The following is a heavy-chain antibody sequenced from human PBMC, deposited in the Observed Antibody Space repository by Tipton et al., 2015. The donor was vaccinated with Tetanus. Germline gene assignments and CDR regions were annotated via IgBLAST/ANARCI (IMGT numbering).Heavy chain of an antibody. Sequence: TLSLTCTVSGGSISSGAYYWSWIRQHPGKGLEWIGYIYYSGSTFYNPSLKSRVTISVDTSKNQFSLKLSSVTAADTAVYYCARTQPIGWYFDLWGRGTLPTVSS. CDR3: ARTQPIGWYFDL. CDR2: IYYSGST. CDR1: GGSISSGAYY. V-gene: IGHV4-31*03. J-gene: IGHJ2*01. D-gene: IGHD1-1*01.